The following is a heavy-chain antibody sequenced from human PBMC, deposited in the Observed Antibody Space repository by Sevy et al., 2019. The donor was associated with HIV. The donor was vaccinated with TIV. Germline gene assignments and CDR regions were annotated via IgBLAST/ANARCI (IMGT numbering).Heavy chain of an antibody. CDR3: ARDRAIVATYAFDI. J-gene: IGHJ3*02. V-gene: IGHV3-30-3*01. CDR2: ISSDGSTK. D-gene: IGHD5-12*01. Sequence: GGSLRLSCAASGFTFSGYAMHWVRQAPGKGLEWVAVISSDGSTKYYTDSMMGRFTFSRDNSANTLYLQMNSLRPEDTAFYYCARDRAIVATYAFDIWGQGTMVTVSS. CDR1: GFTFSGYA.